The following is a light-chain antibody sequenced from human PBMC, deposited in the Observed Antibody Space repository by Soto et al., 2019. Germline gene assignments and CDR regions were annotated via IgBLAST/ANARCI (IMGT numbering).Light chain of an antibody. CDR2: ANN. V-gene: IGLV1-40*01. J-gene: IGLJ1*01. Sequence: QSVLTQPPSVSGAPGQRVTISCTGSSSNIGAGYDVHWYQQLPGTAPKLLIYANNNRPSGVPDRFAGSKSGTSVSLAITGLQSDDEADYYCCSYAGSYTPYVFGTGTKVTVL. CDR1: SSNIGAGYD. CDR3: CSYAGSYTPYV.